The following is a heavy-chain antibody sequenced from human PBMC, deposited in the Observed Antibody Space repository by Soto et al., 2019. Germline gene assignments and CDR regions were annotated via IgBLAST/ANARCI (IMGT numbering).Heavy chain of an antibody. CDR2: IKQDGREK. Sequence: GGSLRLSCAASGFTFSSYWMSWVRQAPGKGLEWVANIKQDGREKYYVDSVKGRFTISRDNAKNSLYLQMNSLRAEDTAVYYCARGGNDFWRVGYYYYGMDVLGQGTTVTVS. CDR3: ARGGNDFWRVGYYYYGMDV. V-gene: IGHV3-7*01. CDR1: GFTFSSYW. J-gene: IGHJ6*02. D-gene: IGHD3-3*01.